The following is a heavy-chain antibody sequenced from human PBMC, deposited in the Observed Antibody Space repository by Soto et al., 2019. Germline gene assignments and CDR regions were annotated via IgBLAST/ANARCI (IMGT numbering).Heavy chain of an antibody. J-gene: IGHJ6*02. Sequence: SETLSLTCAVSGGSLSGFYWSWIRQAPGKELEWLGYKYYSGNTNYNPSLKGRVTMSIDTSKNHFSLILTSVTAADTAVYFCARGFALAALGMDVWGQGTTVTVSS. CDR1: GGSLSGFY. CDR3: ARGFALAALGMDV. CDR2: KYYSGNT. D-gene: IGHD6-6*01. V-gene: IGHV4-59*01.